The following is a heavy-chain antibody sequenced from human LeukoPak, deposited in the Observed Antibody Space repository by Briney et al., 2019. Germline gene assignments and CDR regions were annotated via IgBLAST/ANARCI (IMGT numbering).Heavy chain of an antibody. V-gene: IGHV1-69*05. CDR1: GGTFSSYA. CDR3: ARERRLGYCSSTSCLDAFDI. CDR2: IIPIFGSA. D-gene: IGHD2-2*01. Sequence: ASVKVSCKASGGTFSSYAISWVRQAPGQGLEWMGGIIPIFGSANYAQTFQGRVTITTDESKSTAYMELSSLRSDDTAVYYCARERRLGYCSSTSCLDAFDIWGQGTMVTVSS. J-gene: IGHJ3*02.